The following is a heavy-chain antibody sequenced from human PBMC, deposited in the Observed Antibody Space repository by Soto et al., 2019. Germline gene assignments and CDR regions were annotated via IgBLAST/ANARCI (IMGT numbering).Heavy chain of an antibody. CDR1: GFTFTSSS. CDR2: IVVGSGNT. D-gene: IGHD2-2*02. Sequence: QMQLVQSGPEVKKPGTSVKVSCKASGFTFTSSSVQWVRQARGQRLEWIGWIVVGSGNTNYAQKFQERVTITRDTSTSSAYMALSSLRSEDTAVYSGESPSHCSSTSCYSGYYGMDVWGQGTTVTVSS. J-gene: IGHJ6*02. V-gene: IGHV1-58*01. CDR3: ESPSHCSSTSCYSGYYGMDV.